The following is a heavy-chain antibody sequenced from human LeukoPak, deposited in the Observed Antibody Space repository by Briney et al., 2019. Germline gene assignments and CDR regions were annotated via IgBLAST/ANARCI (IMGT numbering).Heavy chain of an antibody. D-gene: IGHD3-10*01. V-gene: IGHV4-38-2*02. CDR2: IYHSGST. CDR1: GYSISSGYY. J-gene: IGHJ5*02. Sequence: SETLSLTCTVSGYSISSGYYWGWIRQPPGKGLEWIGSIYHSGSTYYNPSLKSRVTISVDTSKNQFSLKLSSVTAADTAVYYCARAAVVLWFGEYNWFDPWGQGTLVTVSS. CDR3: ARAAVVLWFGEYNWFDP.